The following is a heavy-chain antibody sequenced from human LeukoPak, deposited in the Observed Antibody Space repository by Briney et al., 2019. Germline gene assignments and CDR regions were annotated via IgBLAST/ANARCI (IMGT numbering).Heavy chain of an antibody. CDR1: GGSISSSSYY. CDR2: IYYSRST. J-gene: IGHJ4*02. V-gene: IGHV4-39*01. CDR3: ARGWEVVPAAIGYDY. Sequence: SETLSLTCTVSGGSISSSSYYWGWIRQPPGKGLEWIGSIYYSRSTYYNPSLKSRVTISVDTSKNQFSLKLSSVTAADTAVYYCARGWEVVPAAIGYDYWGQGTLVTVSS. D-gene: IGHD2-2*01.